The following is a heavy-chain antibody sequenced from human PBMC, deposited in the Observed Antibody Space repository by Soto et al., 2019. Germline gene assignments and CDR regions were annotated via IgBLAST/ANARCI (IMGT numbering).Heavy chain of an antibody. V-gene: IGHV4-59*01. D-gene: IGHD4-17*01. CDR2: IYYSGST. Sequence: PSETLSLTCTVSGGSISSYYWSWIRQPPGKGLEWIGYIYYSGSTNYNPSLKSRVTISVDTSKNQFSLKLSSVTAADTAVYYCARVLIAVTKGWRYMDVWGKGTTVTV. J-gene: IGHJ6*03. CDR3: ARVLIAVTKGWRYMDV. CDR1: GGSISSYY.